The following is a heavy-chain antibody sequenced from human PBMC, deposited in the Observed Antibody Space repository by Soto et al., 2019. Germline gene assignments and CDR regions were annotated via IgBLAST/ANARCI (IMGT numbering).Heavy chain of an antibody. CDR1: GYTFTSYG. D-gene: IGHD3-22*01. Sequence: ASVKVSCKASGYTFTSYGISWVRQAPGQGLEWMGWISAYNGNTNYAQKLQGRVTMTTDTSTSTAYMELRSLRSDDTAVYYCARDGPYYDSSGYYSYWGQGTLVTVSS. CDR2: ISAYNGNT. V-gene: IGHV1-18*01. CDR3: ARDGPYYDSSGYYSY. J-gene: IGHJ4*02.